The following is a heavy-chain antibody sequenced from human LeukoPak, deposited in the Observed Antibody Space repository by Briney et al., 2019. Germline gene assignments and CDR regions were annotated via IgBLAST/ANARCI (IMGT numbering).Heavy chain of an antibody. Sequence: PGGSLRLSCAASGFTFSSYGMSWVRQAPGKGLEWVSAISGSGGSTYYADSVKGRFTISRDNSKNTLYLQMNSLRAEDTAVYYCARVEYSYGFYYYYYMDVWGKGTTVTVSS. D-gene: IGHD5-18*01. V-gene: IGHV3-23*01. CDR1: GFTFSSYG. CDR3: ARVEYSYGFYYYYYMDV. CDR2: ISGSGGST. J-gene: IGHJ6*03.